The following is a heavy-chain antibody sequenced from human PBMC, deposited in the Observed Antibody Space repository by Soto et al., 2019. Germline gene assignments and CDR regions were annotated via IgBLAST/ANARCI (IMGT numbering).Heavy chain of an antibody. D-gene: IGHD3-22*01. CDR2: ISSSSTTK. Sequence: PGGSLRLSCAASGFTFSSYSMNWVRQAPGKGLEWVSYISSSSTTKYYADSVKGRFTISRDNAKNSLYLQMNSLRAEDTAVYYCTTDPVTMIVVVPSSGWGQGTLVTVSS. J-gene: IGHJ4*02. CDR3: TTDPVTMIVVVPSSG. V-gene: IGHV3-48*01. CDR1: GFTFSSYS.